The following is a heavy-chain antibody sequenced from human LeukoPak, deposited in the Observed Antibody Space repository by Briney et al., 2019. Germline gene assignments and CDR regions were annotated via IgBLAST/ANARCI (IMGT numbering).Heavy chain of an antibody. J-gene: IGHJ5*02. CDR3: ARAPSGVYYDA. Sequence: SETLSLTCTVSGGSVSSGTYYWSWIRQPPGKGLEWIGFISYSGSTNFNPSLKGRVTILVDTSKKQFSLKLSSVTAADTAVYYCARAPSGVYYDAWGQGTLVTVSS. D-gene: IGHD1-26*01. CDR1: GGSVSSGTYY. V-gene: IGHV4-61*01. CDR2: ISYSGST.